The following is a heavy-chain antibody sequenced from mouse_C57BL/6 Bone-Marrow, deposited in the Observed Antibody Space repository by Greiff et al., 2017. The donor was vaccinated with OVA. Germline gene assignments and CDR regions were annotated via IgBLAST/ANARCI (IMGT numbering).Heavy chain of an antibody. J-gene: IGHJ1*03. CDR2: IYPGSGNT. D-gene: IGHD1-1*02. CDR3: ARSGLWSYWYFDV. CDR1: GYTFTDYY. V-gene: IGHV1-76*01. Sequence: VQLQESGAELVRPGASVKLSCKASGYTFTDYYINWVKQRPGQGLEWIARIYPGSGNTYYNEKFKGKATLTAEKSSSTAYMQLRSLTSEDSAVYFCARSGLWSYWYFDVWGTGTTVTVSS.